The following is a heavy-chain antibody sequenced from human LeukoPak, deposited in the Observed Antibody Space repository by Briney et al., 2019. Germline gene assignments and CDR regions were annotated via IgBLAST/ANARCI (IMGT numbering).Heavy chain of an antibody. Sequence: ASVKVSCKASGYTFTGYYMHWVRQAPGQGLEWMGWINPNSGGTNYAQKFQGRVTMTRDTSISTAYMELSRLRSDDTAVYYCARHVISDSYYDFWSGYYSSEFSFDPWGQGTLVTVSS. CDR3: ARHVISDSYYDFWSGYYSSEFSFDP. CDR2: INPNSGGT. D-gene: IGHD3-3*01. J-gene: IGHJ5*02. V-gene: IGHV1-2*02. CDR1: GYTFTGYY.